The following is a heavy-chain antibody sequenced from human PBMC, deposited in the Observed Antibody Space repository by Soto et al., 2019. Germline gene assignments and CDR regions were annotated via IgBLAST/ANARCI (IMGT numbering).Heavy chain of an antibody. CDR1: GFTFNNYA. CDR2: ISGGGDTT. CDR3: AKGRGGSGSLTPRVDF. D-gene: IGHD3-10*01. J-gene: IGHJ4*01. Sequence: EVQLVESGGGLVQPGGSLRLSCAASGFTFNNYAMTWVRQAPGKGLEWVSAISGGGDTTSYADSVKGRFTVSRDGSKNTLYLQMSSPRAEDTALYYCAKGRGGSGSLTPRVDFWGHGTLVTVSS. V-gene: IGHV3-23*04.